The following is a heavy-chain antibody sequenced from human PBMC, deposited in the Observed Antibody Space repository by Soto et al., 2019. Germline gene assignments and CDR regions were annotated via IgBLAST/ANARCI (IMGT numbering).Heavy chain of an antibody. Sequence: ASVKVSCKASGYNFSTYYMHWVRQAPGQGLEWMAIINPSGGRTVSAQKFQDRITITRDTSTETVYMELGSLTSDDTAVYYCARDNYYGGSVYPLDLWGNGTLVTVSS. J-gene: IGHJ5*02. CDR3: ARDNYYGGSVYPLDL. D-gene: IGHD3-22*01. CDR2: INPSGGRT. CDR1: GYNFSTYY. V-gene: IGHV1-46*01.